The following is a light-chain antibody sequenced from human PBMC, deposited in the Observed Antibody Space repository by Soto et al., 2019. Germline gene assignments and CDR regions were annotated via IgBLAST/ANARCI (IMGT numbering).Light chain of an antibody. V-gene: IGKV1-5*03. J-gene: IGKJ1*01. CDR3: QHCNSYSEA. CDR2: KAS. Sequence: DIQMTQSPSTLSASVGDRFTMTCRASQSISSWLEWYQQKXGKAPKLLIYKASTLKSGVPSRFRGSGSGTEFTLTISSLQPDDFATYYCQHCNSYSEAFGQGTKVDIK. CDR1: QSISSW.